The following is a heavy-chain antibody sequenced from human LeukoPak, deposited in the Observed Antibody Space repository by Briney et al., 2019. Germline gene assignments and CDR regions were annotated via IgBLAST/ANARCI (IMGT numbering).Heavy chain of an antibody. CDR1: GGSFSGYY. Sequence: SETQSLTCAVYGGSFSGYYWSWIRQPPGKGLEWIGEINHSGSTNYNPSLKSRVTISVDTSKNQFSLKLSSVTAADTAVYYCARAPRRGYSYGLAVWGQGTLVTVSS. CDR3: ARAPRRGYSYGLAV. D-gene: IGHD5-18*01. J-gene: IGHJ4*02. V-gene: IGHV4-34*01. CDR2: INHSGST.